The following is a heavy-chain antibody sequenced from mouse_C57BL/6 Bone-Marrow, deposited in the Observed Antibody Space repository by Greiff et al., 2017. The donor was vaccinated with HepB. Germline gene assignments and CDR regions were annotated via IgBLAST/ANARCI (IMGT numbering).Heavy chain of an antibody. V-gene: IGHV1-80*01. Sequence: QVQLQQSGAELVKPGASVKISCKASGYAFSSYWMKWVKQRPGKGLEWIGQIYPGDGDTNYNGKFKGKATLTADKSSSTAYMQLSSLTSEDSAVYFCARGDGSSNYFDYWGQGTTLTVSS. J-gene: IGHJ2*01. D-gene: IGHD1-1*01. CDR1: GYAFSSYW. CDR3: ARGDGSSNYFDY. CDR2: IYPGDGDT.